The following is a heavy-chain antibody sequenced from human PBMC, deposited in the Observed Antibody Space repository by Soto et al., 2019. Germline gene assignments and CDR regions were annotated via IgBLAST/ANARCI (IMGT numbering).Heavy chain of an antibody. CDR1: GCNFSSYA. CDR2: ISGSGGST. D-gene: IGHD3-22*01. Sequence: GGSLRLSCAASGCNFSSYAISWVRQAPGKGLEWVSAISGSGGSTYYADSVKGRFTISRDNSKNTLYLQMNSLRAEDTAVYYCAKEGYYDSSGYYYPRIDYWGQGTLVTVSS. V-gene: IGHV3-23*01. CDR3: AKEGYYDSSGYYYPRIDY. J-gene: IGHJ4*02.